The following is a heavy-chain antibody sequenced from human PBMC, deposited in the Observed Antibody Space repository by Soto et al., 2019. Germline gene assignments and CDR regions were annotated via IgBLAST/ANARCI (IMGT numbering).Heavy chain of an antibody. CDR2: IIPVFDKP. CDR3: ARLRLTLSLQTPDFV. Sequence: QVQLVQSGAELKKPGSSVKVSCTASGDTFGTYAISWVRQAPGQGLEWMGAIIPVFDKPHYALKFQGRVKIRADNSTDTAFLELSSLRSEDTAVYYCARLRLTLSLQTPDFVWGQGTLLTVSS. V-gene: IGHV1-69*06. J-gene: IGHJ4*02. D-gene: IGHD3-3*01. CDR1: GDTFGTYA.